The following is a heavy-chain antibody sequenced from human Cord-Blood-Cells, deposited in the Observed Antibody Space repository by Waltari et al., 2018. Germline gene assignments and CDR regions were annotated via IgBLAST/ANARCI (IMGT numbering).Heavy chain of an antibody. Sequence: QVQLVQSGAEVKKPGSSVKVSCKASGGTFSSYAISWVRQAPGQGLEWMGGIIPILGIANYAQKFQGRFTITADESTSTAYMGLSSLRSEDTAVYYCASPKDCGGDCYSRYFQHWGQGTLVTVSS. D-gene: IGHD2-21*02. CDR3: ASPKDCGGDCYSRYFQH. CDR2: IIPILGIA. CDR1: GGTFSSYA. V-gene: IGHV1-69*04. J-gene: IGHJ1*01.